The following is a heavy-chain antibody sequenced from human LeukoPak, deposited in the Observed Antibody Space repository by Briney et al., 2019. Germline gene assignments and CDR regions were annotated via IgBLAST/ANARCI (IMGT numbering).Heavy chain of an antibody. Sequence: GASVKVSCKASGYTFTSYGISWVRQAPGQGLEWMGWISASKGNTNYAQNFQGRVTLTTDTSTTTAYMELRNLRSDDTAVYYCARLMRGQDFLTLLRAARNGGHIMGIDYWGQGTLVTVSS. J-gene: IGHJ4*02. CDR2: ISASKGNT. D-gene: IGHD3-10*01. CDR1: GYTFTSYG. V-gene: IGHV1-18*01. CDR3: ARLMRGQDFLTLLRAARNGGHIMGIDY.